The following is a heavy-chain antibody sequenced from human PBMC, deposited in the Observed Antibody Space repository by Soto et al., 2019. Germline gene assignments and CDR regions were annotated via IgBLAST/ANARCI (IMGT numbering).Heavy chain of an antibody. CDR2: IYYSGST. Sequence: SETLSLTCTVSGGSISSYYWSWIRQPPGKGLEWIGYIYYSGSTNYNPSLKSRVTISVDTSKNQFSLKLSSVTAADTAVYYCARRMYYYGSGSYSPMDVWGQGTTVTVYS. CDR3: ARRMYYYGSGSYSPMDV. CDR1: GGSISSYY. D-gene: IGHD3-10*01. V-gene: IGHV4-59*01. J-gene: IGHJ6*02.